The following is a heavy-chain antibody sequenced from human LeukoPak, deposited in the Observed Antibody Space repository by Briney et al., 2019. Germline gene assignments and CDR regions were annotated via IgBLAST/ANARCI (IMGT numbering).Heavy chain of an antibody. J-gene: IGHJ5*02. D-gene: IGHD2-2*01. CDR2: INPNSGGT. Sequence: ASVKVSCKASGYTFTGYYMHWVRQAPGQGLEWMGWINPNSGGTNYAQKFQGRVTMTRDTSISTAYMELSRLRSDDTVVYYCARDRGYCSSTSCYEFDPWGQGTLVTVSS. CDR1: GYTFTGYY. CDR3: ARDRGYCSSTSCYEFDP. V-gene: IGHV1-2*02.